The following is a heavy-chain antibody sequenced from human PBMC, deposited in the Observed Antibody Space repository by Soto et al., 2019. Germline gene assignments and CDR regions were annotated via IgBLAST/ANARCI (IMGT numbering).Heavy chain of an antibody. CDR2: IYYSGRT. V-gene: IGHV4-31*03. CDR3: AREEGGGYDHRWFDP. Sequence: QVQLQESGPGLVKPSQTLSLTCTVSGGSISSGGYYWSWIRQHPGKGLEWIGYIYYSGRTYYNPNLQSRVTMSVDTAKSQSSLKLRSVTAADTAVYYCAREEGGGYDHRWFDPWGQGTLVTVSS. CDR1: GGSISSGGYY. D-gene: IGHD5-12*01. J-gene: IGHJ5*02.